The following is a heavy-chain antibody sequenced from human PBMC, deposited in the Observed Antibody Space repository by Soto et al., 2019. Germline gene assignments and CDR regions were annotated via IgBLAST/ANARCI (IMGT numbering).Heavy chain of an antibody. CDR2: IYYSGST. D-gene: IGHD1-26*01. J-gene: IGHJ4*02. Sequence: SETLSLTCTVSGGSISGYYWAWVRQPPEKGLEWIGYIYYSGSTNYNPSLKSRVTISVDTSKNQFSLKLSSVTAADTAVYYCARRYGSAIDYWGQGTLVTXSS. CDR1: GGSISGYY. CDR3: ARRYGSAIDY. V-gene: IGHV4-59*08.